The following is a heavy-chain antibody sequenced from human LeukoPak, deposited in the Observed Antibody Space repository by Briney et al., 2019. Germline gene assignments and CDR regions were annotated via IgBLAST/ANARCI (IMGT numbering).Heavy chain of an antibody. Sequence: ASVKVSCKASGYIFTNYGISWVRQAPGLGLQWMGWISPHSGHTNFEPSLQDRLTMTTDTSTSTAYMELRSLRSDDTAVYYCAKTRDTVLNEYWGRGTLVTVSS. CDR2: ISPHSGHT. CDR1: GYIFTNYG. J-gene: IGHJ4*02. V-gene: IGHV1-18*04. CDR3: AKTRDTVLNEY.